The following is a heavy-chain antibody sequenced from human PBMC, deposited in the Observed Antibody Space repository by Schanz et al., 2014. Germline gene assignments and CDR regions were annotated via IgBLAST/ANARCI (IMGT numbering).Heavy chain of an antibody. V-gene: IGHV3-11*01. D-gene: IGHD7-27*01. Sequence: QVQLVESGGGLVKPGGSLRLSCAASGFIFNDYYMNWIRQAPGKGLEWISYISRDGTTSYYADSVKGRFTISRDNAKNSMYLEMTSLRAEDTAVYYCARENINWEAFDIWGQGTVVTVSS. CDR1: GFIFNDYY. CDR3: ARENINWEAFDI. CDR2: ISRDGTTS. J-gene: IGHJ3*02.